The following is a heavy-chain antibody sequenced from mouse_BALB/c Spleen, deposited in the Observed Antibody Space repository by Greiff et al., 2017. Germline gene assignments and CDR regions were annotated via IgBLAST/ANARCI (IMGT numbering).Heavy chain of an antibody. D-gene: IGHD1-1*01. V-gene: IGHV5-6-5*01. J-gene: IGHJ4*01. CDR3: ARGRNYYGSSYSAMDY. CDR1: GFTFSSYA. Sequence: EVMLVESGGGLVKPGGSLKLSCAASGFTFSSYAMSWVRQTPEKRLEWVASISSGGSTYYPDSVKGRFTISRDNARNILYLQMSSLRSEDTAMYYCARGRNYYGSSYSAMDYWGQGTSVTVSS. CDR2: ISSGGST.